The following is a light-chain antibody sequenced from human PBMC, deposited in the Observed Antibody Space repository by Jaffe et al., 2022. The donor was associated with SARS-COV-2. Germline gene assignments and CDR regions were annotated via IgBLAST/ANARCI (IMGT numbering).Light chain of an antibody. CDR3: RSYTKISTLGGWV. J-gene: IGLJ3*02. V-gene: IGLV2-14*03. Sequence: QSALTQPASVSGSPGQSITIPCTGTSSDVGNYDYVSWYQQHPGKAPKLMIYGVNNRPSGVPDRFSGSKSGNTASLTISGLQAEDEADYYCRSYTKISTLGGWVFGGGTKLTVL. CDR1: SSDVGNYDY. CDR2: GVN.